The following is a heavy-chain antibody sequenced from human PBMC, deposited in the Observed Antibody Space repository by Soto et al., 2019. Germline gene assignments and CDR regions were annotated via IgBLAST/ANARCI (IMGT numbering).Heavy chain of an antibody. J-gene: IGHJ4*02. Sequence: EVYLLESGGGLVQPGGSLRLSCEVSGFNFTLHSMTWVRQPPGKGLQWVASISGNGDRAFYGDSVKGRFIVSRDDSKNILSLQLSNLRAEDTAVYYCALLSGGASVYWGQGTLVTVSS. V-gene: IGHV3-23*01. CDR3: ALLSGGASVY. D-gene: IGHD2-8*02. CDR2: ISGNGDRA. CDR1: GFNFTLHS.